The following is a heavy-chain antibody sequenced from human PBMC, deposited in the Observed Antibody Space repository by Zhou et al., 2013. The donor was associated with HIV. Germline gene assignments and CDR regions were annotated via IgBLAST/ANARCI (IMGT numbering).Heavy chain of an antibody. D-gene: IGHD3-10*01. Sequence: QVQLVQSGADVKKPGASVRVSCKASGDTFSTDVISWVRQARGQGLEWMGGVSPLHSVAHYPPKFQDRVTIIADESTSTAYMELSRLRSDDTAVYYCARARYYYGSGSYYPFDYWGQGTLVTVSS. V-gene: IGHV1-69*10. CDR3: ARARYYYGSGSYYPFDY. J-gene: IGHJ4*02. CDR2: VSPLHSVA. CDR1: GDTFSTDV.